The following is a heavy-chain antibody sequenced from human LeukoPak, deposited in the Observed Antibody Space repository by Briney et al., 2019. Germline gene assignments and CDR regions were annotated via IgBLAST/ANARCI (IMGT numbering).Heavy chain of an antibody. Sequence: SETLSLTCTVSGGSISSYCWSWIRQPPGKGVEWIGYVYYSGSTNYNPSLKSRVTISVDTSKNQFSLKLTSVTAADTAVYYCARGDSGSFSQFDCWGQGTLVTVSS. CDR1: GGSISSYC. D-gene: IGHD1-26*01. CDR2: VYYSGST. CDR3: ARGDSGSFSQFDC. V-gene: IGHV4-59*01. J-gene: IGHJ4*02.